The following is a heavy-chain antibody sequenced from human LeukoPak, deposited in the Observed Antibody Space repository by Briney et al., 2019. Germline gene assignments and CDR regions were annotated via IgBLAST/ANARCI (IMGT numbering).Heavy chain of an antibody. CDR3: AKDGYTSSLNHPGAAEFDY. D-gene: IGHD6-6*01. CDR1: GFTFSTYA. Sequence: GGSLRLSCAASGFTFSTYAMSWARQAPGKGLEWVSAMSGSGGSTKYADSVKGRFTISRDDSKNTLYLQMNSLRAEDTAVYYCAKDGYTSSLNHPGAAEFDYWGQGTLVTVSS. J-gene: IGHJ4*02. V-gene: IGHV3-23*01. CDR2: MSGSGGST.